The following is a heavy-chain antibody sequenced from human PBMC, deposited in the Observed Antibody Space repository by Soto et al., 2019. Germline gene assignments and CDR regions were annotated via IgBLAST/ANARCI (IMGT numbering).Heavy chain of an antibody. D-gene: IGHD3-3*01. J-gene: IGHJ3*02. CDR3: ARGGGVGVAGSAAFDM. CDR1: GYPVTAYY. Sequence: QLHLVQSGAVVKKPGASVTVSCSASGYPVTAYYMHWVRQDPGRGLEWMGGINPATGAAKYTQTFQGRVTMARDTSTGTVFMELSGLTSEDTAVFYCARGGGVGVAGSAAFDMWGQGTLVTVSS. V-gene: IGHV1-2*02. CDR2: INPATGAA.